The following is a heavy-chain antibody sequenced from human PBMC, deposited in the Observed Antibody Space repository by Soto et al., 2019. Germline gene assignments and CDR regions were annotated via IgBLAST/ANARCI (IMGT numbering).Heavy chain of an antibody. Sequence: QVQMVQSGAEVKKPGASVKVSCKASGHTFTGHHMHWVRQAPGQGLEWMGLIDLGIGDTKYAQKFQGRVTSTSDTSITTAYMELRGLRSDDTAVYYCALEPTGTAGFDYWGQGTLVTVSS. CDR3: ALEPTGTAGFDY. CDR2: IDLGIGDT. CDR1: GHTFTGHH. J-gene: IGHJ4*02. D-gene: IGHD2-21*02. V-gene: IGHV1-2*02.